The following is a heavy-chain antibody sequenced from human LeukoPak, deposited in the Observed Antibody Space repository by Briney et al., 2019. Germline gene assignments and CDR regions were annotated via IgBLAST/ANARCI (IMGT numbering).Heavy chain of an antibody. Sequence: ASVKVSCKASGGTFSSYAISWVRQAPGQGLEWMGRIIPILGIANYAQKFQGRVTITADKSTSTAYMELSSLRSEDTAVYYCARGLQPYYYYGMDVWGQGTTVTVSS. CDR2: IIPILGIA. CDR1: GGTFSSYA. J-gene: IGHJ6*02. CDR3: ARGLQPYYYYGMDV. V-gene: IGHV1-69*04. D-gene: IGHD4-11*01.